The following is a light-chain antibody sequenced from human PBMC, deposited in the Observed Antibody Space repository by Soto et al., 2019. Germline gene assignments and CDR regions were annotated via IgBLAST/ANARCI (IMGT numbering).Light chain of an antibody. Sequence: DIQMTQSPSTLSGSVGDRVTITCRASQTISSWLAWYQQKPGKAPKLLIYKASSLESGVPSRFSSSGSGTEFTLTISSLQPDDFATYYCQQYDNLYTFGQGTRPEIK. J-gene: IGKJ5*01. CDR3: QQYDNLYT. CDR1: QTISSW. CDR2: KAS. V-gene: IGKV1-5*03.